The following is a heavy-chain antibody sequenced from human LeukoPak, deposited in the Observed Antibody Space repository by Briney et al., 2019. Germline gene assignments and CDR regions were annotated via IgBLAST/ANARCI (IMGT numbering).Heavy chain of an antibody. CDR2: IKQDGSEK. CDR1: GFTFSSYW. D-gene: IGHD3-3*01. Sequence: GGSLRLSCAASGFTFSSYWMSWVRQAPGKGLEWVASIKQDGSEKYYVDSVKGRFTISRDNAKNSLYLQMNSLRAEDTAVYYCARDDGDFWSGYYTGGAFDIWGQGTMVTVSS. CDR3: ARDDGDFWSGYYTGGAFDI. V-gene: IGHV3-7*01. J-gene: IGHJ3*02.